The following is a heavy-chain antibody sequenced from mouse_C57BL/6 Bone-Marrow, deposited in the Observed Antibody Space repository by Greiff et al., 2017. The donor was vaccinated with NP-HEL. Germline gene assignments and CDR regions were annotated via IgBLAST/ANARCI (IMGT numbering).Heavy chain of an antibody. D-gene: IGHD2-1*01. CDR2: IYPRSGNT. CDR1: GYTFTSYG. CDR3: ARESIYYGNYGY. V-gene: IGHV1-81*01. Sequence: VQLQQSGAELARPGASVKLSCKASGYTFTSYGISWVKQRTGQGLEWIGEIYPRSGNTYYNEKFKGKATLTADKSSSTAYMELRSLTSEDSAVYFCARESIYYGNYGYWGQGTTLTVSS. J-gene: IGHJ2*01.